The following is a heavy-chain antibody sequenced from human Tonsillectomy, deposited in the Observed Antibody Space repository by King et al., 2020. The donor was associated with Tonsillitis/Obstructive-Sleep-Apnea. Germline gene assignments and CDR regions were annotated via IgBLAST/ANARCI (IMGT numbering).Heavy chain of an antibody. Sequence: VQLVESGGGLMQPGGSLRLSCAASGFTVSSNYMSWVRQASGKGLEWVSVIYSGGNTYYPASVKDRFTISRDNSKNTVYLQMNSLMAEDTAGYYCAGAPYGDDVWTTWSQGTLVTVPS. CDR1: GFTVSSNY. V-gene: IGHV3-53*01. D-gene: IGHD4-17*01. J-gene: IGHJ4*02. CDR3: AGAPYGDDVWTT. CDR2: IYSGGNT.